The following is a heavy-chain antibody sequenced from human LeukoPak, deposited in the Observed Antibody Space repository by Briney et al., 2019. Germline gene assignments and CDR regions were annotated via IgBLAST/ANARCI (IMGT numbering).Heavy chain of an antibody. CDR1: GGSISSSSYY. Sequence: SETLSLTCTVSGGSISSSSYYWGWIRQPPGKGLEWIGSIYYSGSTYYNPSLKSRVTISVDTSKNQFSLKLSSVTAADTVVYYCARVYGDYAGYYYYYMDVWGKGTTVTVSS. D-gene: IGHD4-17*01. CDR3: ARVYGDYAGYYYYYMDV. CDR2: IYYSGST. J-gene: IGHJ6*03. V-gene: IGHV4-39*07.